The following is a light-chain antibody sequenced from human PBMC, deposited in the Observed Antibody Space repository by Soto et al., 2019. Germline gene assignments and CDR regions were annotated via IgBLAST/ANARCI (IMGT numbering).Light chain of an antibody. Sequence: IVMTQSPGTLSVSPGERATLSCRASQSVSSNLAWYQQKPGQAPRLLIYGASTRATGISASFSGSGSRTEFTLTISSLQSEDFAVYHCQQYNNWPLTFGGGTKVEIK. V-gene: IGKV3-15*01. J-gene: IGKJ4*01. CDR3: QQYNNWPLT. CDR2: GAS. CDR1: QSVSSN.